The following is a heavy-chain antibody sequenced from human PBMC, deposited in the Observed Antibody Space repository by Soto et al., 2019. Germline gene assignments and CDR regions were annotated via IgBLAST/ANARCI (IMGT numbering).Heavy chain of an antibody. CDR1: GGTFSSYA. CDR2: IIPIFGTA. CDR3: ARVQYYDILTGSPTAPFDY. J-gene: IGHJ4*02. D-gene: IGHD3-9*01. Sequence: SVKVSCKASGGTFSSYAISWVRQAPGQGLEWMGGIIPIFGTANYAQKFQGRVTITADKSTSTAYMELSSLRSEDTAVYYCARVQYYDILTGSPTAPFDYWGQGTLVTVSS. V-gene: IGHV1-69*06.